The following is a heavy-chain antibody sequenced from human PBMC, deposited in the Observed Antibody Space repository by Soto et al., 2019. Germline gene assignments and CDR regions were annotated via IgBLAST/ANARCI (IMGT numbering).Heavy chain of an antibody. D-gene: IGHD2-15*01. CDR2: IYYSWST. CDR3: ARDPGGYYLDY. Sequence: LTCTVSGGSISSGGYYWRWIRQHPGKGLEWIGYIYYSWSTYYNPSLKSRVTISVDTPKNQFSLKLSSVTAADTAVYYCARDPGGYYLDYWGQGTRVTVSS. J-gene: IGHJ4*02. V-gene: IGHV4-31*03. CDR1: GGSISSGGYY.